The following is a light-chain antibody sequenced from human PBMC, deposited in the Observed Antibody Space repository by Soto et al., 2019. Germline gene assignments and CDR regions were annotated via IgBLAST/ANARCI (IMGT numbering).Light chain of an antibody. J-gene: IGKJ1*01. CDR2: DAS. V-gene: IGKV3-15*01. Sequence: EIVMTQSPATLSVSAGERATLSCRASQSVSGNLAWYQQKPGQAPRLLIYDASTRATGIPARFSGSGSGTEFTITINSLPSEDFAVYYWQQYNNWPPWTFGQGTKVEIK. CDR1: QSVSGN. CDR3: QQYNNWPPWT.